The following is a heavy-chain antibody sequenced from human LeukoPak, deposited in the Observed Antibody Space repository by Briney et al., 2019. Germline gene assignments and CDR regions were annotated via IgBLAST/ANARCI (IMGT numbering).Heavy chain of an antibody. Sequence: ASVKVSCKASRGTFSNYAISWVRQAPGQGLEWMGWISAYNGNTNYAQKLQGRVTMTTDTSTSTAYMELRSLRSEDTAVYYCAADPYSYGPYNWFDPWGQGTLVTVSS. J-gene: IGHJ5*02. CDR2: ISAYNGNT. D-gene: IGHD5-18*01. CDR3: AADPYSYGPYNWFDP. CDR1: RGTFSNYA. V-gene: IGHV1-18*01.